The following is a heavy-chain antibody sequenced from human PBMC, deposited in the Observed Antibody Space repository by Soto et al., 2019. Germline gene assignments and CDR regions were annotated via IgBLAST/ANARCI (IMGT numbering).Heavy chain of an antibody. D-gene: IGHD1-26*01. CDR1: AVSVSGSS. V-gene: IGHV4-59*02. CDR3: ARDMPYGAGSLAGCDN. Sequence: XESVSLTCSVSAVSVSGSSWSWIRQSPGKVLEWLGYVYYTGSTNYSPSLRSRVSISVDTSKNQFSLRLTSVIAADTAVYYCARDMPYGAGSLAGCDNWGLGILVTVSS. CDR2: VYYTGST. J-gene: IGHJ4*02.